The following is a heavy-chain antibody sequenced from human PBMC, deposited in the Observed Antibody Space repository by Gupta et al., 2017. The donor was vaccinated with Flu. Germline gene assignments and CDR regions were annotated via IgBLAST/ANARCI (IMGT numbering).Heavy chain of an antibody. D-gene: IGHD1-26*01. CDR2: IYYSGGT. V-gene: IGHV4-59*01. CDR1: SISSFY. Sequence: SISSFYWSWIRQPPGKGLEWIGFIYYSGGTYYNPSLKSRVTRSIDTSKNQFSLKLRYGKAADTAVYYCARDRGSFLNYFYYYGMEVWVQGTKGTVSS. J-gene: IGHJ6*02. CDR3: ARDRGSFLNYFYYYGMEV.